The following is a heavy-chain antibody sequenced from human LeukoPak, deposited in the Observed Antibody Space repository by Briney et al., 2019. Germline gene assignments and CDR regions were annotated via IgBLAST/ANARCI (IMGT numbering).Heavy chain of an antibody. CDR2: ISYDGSNK. CDR1: GFTFSAYA. D-gene: IGHD3-10*01. Sequence: GRSPRLSCAASGFTFSAYAMHWVRQAPGTGLEWVTLISYDGSNKFYADSVKGRFTISRDNSKNTLHLQMNSLRGEDTAVYYCARDRYGSGRGGMDVWGQGTTVTVSS. V-gene: IGHV3-30-3*01. CDR3: ARDRYGSGRGGMDV. J-gene: IGHJ6*02.